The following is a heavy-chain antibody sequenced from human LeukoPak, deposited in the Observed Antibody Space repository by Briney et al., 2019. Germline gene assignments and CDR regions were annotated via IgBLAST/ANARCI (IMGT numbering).Heavy chain of an antibody. CDR1: GFTFRSYS. CDR3: ARDSSGWSNWFDP. V-gene: IGHV3-21*01. D-gene: IGHD6-19*01. Sequence: PGGSLRLSCAASGFTFRSYSMNWVRQAPGKGLELVSSISTSSNYIFYADSVKGRFTISRDNAKNSLYLQMNSLRAEDTAVYYCARDSSGWSNWFDPWGQGTLVTVSS. J-gene: IGHJ5*02. CDR2: ISTSSNYI.